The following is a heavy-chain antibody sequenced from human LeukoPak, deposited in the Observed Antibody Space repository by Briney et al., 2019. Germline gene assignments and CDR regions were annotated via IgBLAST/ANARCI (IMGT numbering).Heavy chain of an antibody. Sequence: SETLSLTCTVSGGSISGYYWSWIRQPPGKGLEWIGYIYYSGNTYYNPSLKSRVTISVDTSKNQFSLKLSSVTAADTAVYYCARYTNSGWYFDYWGQGTLVTVSS. CDR2: IYYSGNT. J-gene: IGHJ4*02. V-gene: IGHV4-59*12. CDR3: ARYTNSGWYFDY. D-gene: IGHD6-19*01. CDR1: GGSISGYY.